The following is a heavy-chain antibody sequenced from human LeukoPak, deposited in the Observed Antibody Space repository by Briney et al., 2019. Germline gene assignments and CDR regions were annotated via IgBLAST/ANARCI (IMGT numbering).Heavy chain of an antibody. D-gene: IGHD2-2*01. Sequence: GGSLRLPRAASGFTFSSYAMSWVRQAPGKGLEWVSAISGSGGSTYYADSVKGRFTISRDNSKNTLYLQMNSLRAEDTAVYYCAKSGLGFAYCSSTSCSNFDYWGQGTLVTVSS. CDR3: AKSGLGFAYCSSTSCSNFDY. CDR2: ISGSGGST. J-gene: IGHJ4*02. CDR1: GFTFSSYA. V-gene: IGHV3-23*01.